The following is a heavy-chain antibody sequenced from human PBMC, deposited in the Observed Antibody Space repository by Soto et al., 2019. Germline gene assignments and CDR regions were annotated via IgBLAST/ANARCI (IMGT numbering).Heavy chain of an antibody. V-gene: IGHV1-69*08. J-gene: IGHJ4*02. Sequence: QVQLVQSGAEVKKPGSSVKVSCEASGGTFNSYTFNWVRQAPGQGLEWMGRVISMFDTTNFAQKFRGRVTITADKSTSTVYMELNNVTSDDTAVYYCARSPYSGSWHDYWGQGTLVTVSS. CDR1: GGTFNSYT. D-gene: IGHD5-12*01. CDR2: VISMFDTT. CDR3: ARSPYSGSWHDY.